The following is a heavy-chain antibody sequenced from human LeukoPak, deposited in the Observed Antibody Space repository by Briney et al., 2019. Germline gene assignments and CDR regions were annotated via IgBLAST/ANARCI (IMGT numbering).Heavy chain of an antibody. CDR3: ATTLTPYCSGGSCYSGAPNYYYYGMDV. CDR1: GYTFTSYY. J-gene: IGHJ6*02. D-gene: IGHD2-15*01. CDR2: INPSGGST. V-gene: IGHV1-46*01. Sequence: ASVKVSCKASGYTFTSYYVHWVRQAPGQGLEWVGIINPSGGSTSYAQKFQGRVTMTRDTSTSTVYMELSSLRSEDTAVYYCATTLTPYCSGGSCYSGAPNYYYYGMDVWGQGTTVTVSS.